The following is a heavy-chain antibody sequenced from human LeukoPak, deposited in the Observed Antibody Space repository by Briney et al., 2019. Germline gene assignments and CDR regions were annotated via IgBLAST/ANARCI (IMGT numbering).Heavy chain of an antibody. CDR3: ARGHLRCNWFDP. J-gene: IGHJ5*02. D-gene: IGHD3-16*01. Sequence: ASVKDSCKASGGTFSSYAISWVRQAPGQGLEWMGGIIPIFGTANYAQKFQGRVTITADESTSTAYMELSSLRSEDTAVYYCARGHLRCNWFDPWGQGTLVTVSS. CDR2: IIPIFGTA. V-gene: IGHV1-69*01. CDR1: GGTFSSYA.